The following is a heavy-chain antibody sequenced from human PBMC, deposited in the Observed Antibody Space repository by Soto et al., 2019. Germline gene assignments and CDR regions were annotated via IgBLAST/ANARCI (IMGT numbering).Heavy chain of an antibody. CDR3: VLLGVFDH. J-gene: IGHJ4*02. CDR1: GYTFTSYN. D-gene: IGHD3-3*01. CDR2: SNSNSGNS. Sequence: GASVKVSCKASGYTFTSYNINWVRQAPGQGLEWVAGSNSNSGNSDHAQKFQGRLTVTRDTSISTAYMELSSLRSDDTAVYYCVLLGVFDHWCPGTLVTVSS. V-gene: IGHV1-8*01.